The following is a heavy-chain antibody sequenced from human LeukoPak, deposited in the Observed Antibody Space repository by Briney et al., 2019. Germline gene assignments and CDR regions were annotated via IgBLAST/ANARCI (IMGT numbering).Heavy chain of an antibody. J-gene: IGHJ5*02. Sequence: GGSLRLSCAASGFTFNDYYMSWIRQAPGKGLEWLSYINIGGTNTHYADSVKGRFTISRDNAKRSLYLEMNNLRAEDTAAYYCATDGAGFDTWGQGVLVAVSS. CDR1: GFTFNDYY. V-gene: IGHV3-11*01. CDR2: INIGGTNT. CDR3: ATDGAGFDT.